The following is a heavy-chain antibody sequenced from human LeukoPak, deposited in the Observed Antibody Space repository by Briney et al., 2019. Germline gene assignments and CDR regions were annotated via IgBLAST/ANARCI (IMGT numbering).Heavy chain of an antibody. V-gene: IGHV4-59*08. D-gene: IGHD5-12*01. CDR1: GGTISSYY. J-gene: IGHJ4*02. CDR2: IYYSGST. Sequence: SETLSLTCTASGGTISSYYWSWIRQPPGKGLEWIGYIYYSGSTNYNPSLKSRVTISVDTSKNKFSLKMSSVTDADTAVYYCARLWSGYDIDSDYWGQGSLVTVSS. CDR3: ARLWSGYDIDSDY.